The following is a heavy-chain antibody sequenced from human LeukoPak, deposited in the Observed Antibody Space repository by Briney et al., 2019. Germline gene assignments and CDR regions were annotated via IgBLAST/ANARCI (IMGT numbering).Heavy chain of an antibody. CDR1: GFSYRDFY. J-gene: IGHJ4*02. D-gene: IGHD1-26*01. Sequence: GGSLRLSCAASGFSYRDFYVSWMRQATGMGLEWISYIGTRSNPIYYADSVKGRFTISRDDAKNSLYLQMNSLRDEDTAVYFCAREARGSGRDFDYWGQGILVTVSS. CDR3: AREARGSGRDFDY. CDR2: IGTRSNPI. V-gene: IGHV3-11*01.